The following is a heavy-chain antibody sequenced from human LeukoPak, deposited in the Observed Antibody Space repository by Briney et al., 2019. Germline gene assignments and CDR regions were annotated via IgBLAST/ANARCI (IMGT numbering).Heavy chain of an antibody. Sequence: PGGSLRLSCAASGFTFSSYEMHGVRQAPGKGLEWVSSISGSGGSTYYADSVEGRFTISRDNSKNTLYLQMNSLRAEDTAVYYCAKDLVTGSLDYWGRGTLVTVPS. V-gene: IGHV3-23*01. CDR3: AKDLVTGSLDY. CDR1: GFTFSSYE. J-gene: IGHJ4*02. CDR2: ISGSGGST. D-gene: IGHD3-10*01.